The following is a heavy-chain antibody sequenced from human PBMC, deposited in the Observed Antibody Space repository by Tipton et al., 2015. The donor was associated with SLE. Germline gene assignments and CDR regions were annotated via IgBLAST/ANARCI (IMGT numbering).Heavy chain of an antibody. J-gene: IGHJ4*02. CDR1: GFTFSSYW. Sequence: SLRLSCAASGFTFSSYWMSWVRQAPGKGLEWVANIKQDGSEKYYVDPVKGRFTISRDNAKNSLYLQMNSLRAEDTAVYYCASDYYGSGSYYPFGYWGQGTLVTVSS. D-gene: IGHD3-10*01. CDR3: ASDYYGSGSYYPFGY. V-gene: IGHV3-7*01. CDR2: IKQDGSEK.